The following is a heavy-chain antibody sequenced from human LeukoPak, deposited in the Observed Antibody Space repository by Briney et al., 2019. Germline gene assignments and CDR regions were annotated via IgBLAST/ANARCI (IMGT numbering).Heavy chain of an antibody. CDR3: AREASDLVVVPSNIGGGMDV. J-gene: IGHJ6*02. D-gene: IGHD2-2*01. V-gene: IGHV3-30-3*01. CDR2: ISYDDTNA. Sequence: GGSLRLSCVASGFTFIASAMHWVRQAPGEGLEWVAVISYDDTNAFYADSVKGRFTISRDNSKNTVYLQLNSLRPEDTAVYYCAREASDLVVVPSNIGGGMDVWGQGTTVIVSS. CDR1: GFTFIASA.